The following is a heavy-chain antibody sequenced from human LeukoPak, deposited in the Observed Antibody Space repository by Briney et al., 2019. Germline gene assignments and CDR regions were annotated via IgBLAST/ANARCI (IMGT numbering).Heavy chain of an antibody. CDR2: ISAYNGNT. CDR1: GCTFTSYG. D-gene: IGHD4-17*01. V-gene: IGHV1-18*01. CDR3: ARRLDYGDYGFFDY. J-gene: IGHJ4*02. Sequence: ASVKVSCKASGCTFTSYGITWVRQAPGQGLEWMGWISAYNGNTNCAQKLQGRVTMTTDTSTSTAYMELRSLRSDDTAVYYCARRLDYGDYGFFDYWGQGTLVTVSS.